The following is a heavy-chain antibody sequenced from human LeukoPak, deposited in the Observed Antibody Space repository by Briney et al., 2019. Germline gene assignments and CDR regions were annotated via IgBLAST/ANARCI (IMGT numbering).Heavy chain of an antibody. J-gene: IGHJ4*02. D-gene: IGHD6-13*01. Sequence: GESLKISCKGSGYSFTSYWIGWERQMPGKGLEWMGIIYPGDSDTRYSPSFQGQVTISADKSISTAYLQWSSLKASDTAMYYCARHSSYSSSWYVWVDYWGQGTLVTVSS. CDR3: ARHSSYSSSWYVWVDY. V-gene: IGHV5-51*01. CDR1: GYSFTSYW. CDR2: IYPGDSDT.